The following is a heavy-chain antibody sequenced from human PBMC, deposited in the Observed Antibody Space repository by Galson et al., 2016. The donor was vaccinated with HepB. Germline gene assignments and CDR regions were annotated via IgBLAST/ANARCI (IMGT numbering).Heavy chain of an antibody. D-gene: IGHD4-11*01. V-gene: IGHV6-1*01. CDR2: TYFRSQWYN. CDR3: ARAPHDYPDNDAEYFQH. Sequence: CAISGDSVSSSGAAWNWIRQSPSRGLEWLGRTYFRSQWYNDYAVSVKSRLTIYPDISKNQFSLHLNSVTPEDTAVYYFARAPHDYPDNDAEYFQHWGQGTLVTFSS. CDR1: GDSVSSSGAA. J-gene: IGHJ1*01.